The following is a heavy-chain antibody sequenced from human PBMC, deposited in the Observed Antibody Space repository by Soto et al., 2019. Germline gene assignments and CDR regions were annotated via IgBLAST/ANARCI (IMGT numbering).Heavy chain of an antibody. J-gene: IGHJ4*02. CDR3: ARDSLRVTTDGGGY. D-gene: IGHD4-17*01. CDR1: GGTFSSYA. Sequence: QVQLVQSGAEVKKPGASVKVSCNASGGTFSSYAISWVRQAPGQGLEWMGGIIPIFGTANYAQKFQGRVTITADESTSPAYMELSSLRYEDTAVYYCARDSLRVTTDGGGYWGQGTLVTVS. CDR2: IIPIFGTA. V-gene: IGHV1-69*01.